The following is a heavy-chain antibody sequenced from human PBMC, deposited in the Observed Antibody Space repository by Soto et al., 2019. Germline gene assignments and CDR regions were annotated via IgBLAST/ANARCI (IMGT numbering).Heavy chain of an antibody. V-gene: IGHV4-30-2*01. CDR2: IYHSGST. CDR3: ARVPIVVVVAALDYYYYYGMDV. CDR1: GGSISSGGYS. D-gene: IGHD2-15*01. J-gene: IGHJ6*02. Sequence: PSETLSLTCAVSGGSISSGGYSWSWIRQPPGKGLEWIGYIYHSGSTYYNPSLKSRVTISVDRSKNQFSLKLSSVTAADTAVYYCARVPIVVVVAALDYYYYYGMDVWGQGTTVTVSS.